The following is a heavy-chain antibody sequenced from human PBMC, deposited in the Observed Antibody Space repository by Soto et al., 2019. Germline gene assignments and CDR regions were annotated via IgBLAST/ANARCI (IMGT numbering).Heavy chain of an antibody. V-gene: IGHV1-46*01. CDR2: INPSGGST. CDR1: GYTFTSYY. D-gene: IGHD1-26*01. J-gene: IGHJ3*02. Sequence: ASVKVSCKASGYTFTSYYMHWVRQAPGQGLEWMGIINPSGGSTSYAQKFQGRVTMTRDTSTSTVYMELSSLRSEDTAVYYCARAVIGVGAIRRPKAFDIWGQGTMVTVSS. CDR3: ARAVIGVGAIRRPKAFDI.